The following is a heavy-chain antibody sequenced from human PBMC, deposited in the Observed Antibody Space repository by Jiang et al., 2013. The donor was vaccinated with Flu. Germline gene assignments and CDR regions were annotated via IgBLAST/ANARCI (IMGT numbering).Heavy chain of an antibody. V-gene: IGHV6-1*01. Sequence: SLTCAISGDSVSSNSAAWNWIRQSPSRGLEWLGRTYYRSKWYNDYAVSVKSRITINPDTSKNQFSLQLNSVTPEDTAVYYCARDMDSGSYYHYYGMDVWGKGTTVTVSS. CDR1: GDSVSSNSAA. D-gene: IGHD1-26*01. CDR3: ARDMDSGSYYHYYGMDV. CDR2: TYYRSKWYN. J-gene: IGHJ6*04.